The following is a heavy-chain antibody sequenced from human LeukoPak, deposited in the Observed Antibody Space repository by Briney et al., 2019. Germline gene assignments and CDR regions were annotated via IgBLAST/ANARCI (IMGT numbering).Heavy chain of an antibody. CDR1: GGSIGSSSYY. CDR3: ARSPQSDYFDY. CDR2: IYYSGST. Sequence: SETLSLTCTVSGGSIGSSSYYWGWIRQPPGKGLEWIGSIYYSGSTYYNPSLKSRVTISVDTSKNQFSLKLSSVTAADTAVYYCARSPQSDYFDYWGQGTLVTVSS. V-gene: IGHV4-39*07. J-gene: IGHJ4*02.